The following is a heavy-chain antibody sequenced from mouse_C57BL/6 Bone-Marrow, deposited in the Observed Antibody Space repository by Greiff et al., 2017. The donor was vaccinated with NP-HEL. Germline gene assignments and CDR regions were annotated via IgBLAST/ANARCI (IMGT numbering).Heavy chain of an antibody. J-gene: IGHJ3*01. Sequence: QVQLQQPGAELVKPGASVKLSCKASGYTFTSYWMHWVKQRPGQGLEWIGMIHPNSGSTNYNEKFKSKATLTVDKSSSTAYMQLSSLTSEDSAVYYCARSGGKRLRFAYWGQGTLVTVSA. CDR3: ARSGGKRLRFAY. V-gene: IGHV1-64*01. CDR1: GYTFTSYW. D-gene: IGHD3-1*01. CDR2: IHPNSGST.